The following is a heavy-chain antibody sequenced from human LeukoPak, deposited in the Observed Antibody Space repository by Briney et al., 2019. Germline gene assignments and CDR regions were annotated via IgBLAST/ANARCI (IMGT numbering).Heavy chain of an antibody. D-gene: IGHD1-26*01. CDR3: AKDYRIVGATSLDY. CDR1: GFTFSSYA. CDR2: ISGSGGST. V-gene: IGHV3-23*01. J-gene: IGHJ4*02. Sequence: GGSLRLSCAASGFTFSSYAMSWVRQAPGKGLEWVSAISGSGGSTYYADSVKGRFTISRDNSKNTLYLQMNSLRAEDTAVYYCAKDYRIVGATSLDYWGQGTLVTVSS.